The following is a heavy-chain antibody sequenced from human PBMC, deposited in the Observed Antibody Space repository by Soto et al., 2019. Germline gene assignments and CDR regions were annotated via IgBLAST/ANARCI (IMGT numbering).Heavy chain of an antibody. CDR3: AKELHPTSTMYSSGWDAFDI. V-gene: IGHV3-23*01. Sequence: EVQLLESGGGLGQPGGSLRLSCAASGFTFSSYAMSWVRQAPGKGLEWVSAISGSGGSTYYADSVKGRFTISRDNSKNTLYLQMNSLRAEDTAVYYCAKELHPTSTMYSSGWDAFDIWGQGTMVTVSS. CDR1: GFTFSSYA. J-gene: IGHJ3*02. CDR2: ISGSGGST. D-gene: IGHD6-19*01.